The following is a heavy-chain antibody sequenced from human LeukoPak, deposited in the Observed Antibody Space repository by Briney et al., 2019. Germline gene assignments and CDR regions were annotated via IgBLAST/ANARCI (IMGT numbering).Heavy chain of an antibody. V-gene: IGHV1-2*02. J-gene: IGHJ4*02. CDR3: ARPPYSGSYSSGLAVY. CDR1: GYTFTGYY. D-gene: IGHD1-26*01. CDR2: INPSTGGT. Sequence: GASVKVSCKASGYTFTGYYIHWVRQAPGQGLEWMGWINPSTGGTSYAQKFQGRVTMTRDTSISTAYMELSGLKSDDTAVYYCARPPYSGSYSSGLAVYWGQGTLVTVSS.